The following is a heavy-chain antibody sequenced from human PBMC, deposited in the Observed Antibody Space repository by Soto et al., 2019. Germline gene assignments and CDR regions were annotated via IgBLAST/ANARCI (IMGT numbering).Heavy chain of an antibody. V-gene: IGHV1-3*01. D-gene: IGHD6-13*01. CDR1: GYTFTSYA. CDR3: ARVYPQYSSSWYWFDP. CDR2: INAGNGNT. Sequence: ASVKVSCKASGYTFTSYAMHWVRQAPGQRLEWMGWINAGNGNTKYSQKFQGRVTITRDTSASTAYMELSSLRSEDTAVYYCARVYPQYSSSWYWFDPWGQGTLVTVSS. J-gene: IGHJ5*02.